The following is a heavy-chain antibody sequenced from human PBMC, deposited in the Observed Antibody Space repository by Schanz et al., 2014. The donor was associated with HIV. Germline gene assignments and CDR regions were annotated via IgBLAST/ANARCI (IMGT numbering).Heavy chain of an antibody. V-gene: IGHV1-69*09. CDR2: FIPMLGIP. CDR3: ARTDYDILTGYSLGYYGMDV. J-gene: IGHJ6*02. CDR1: GGTLSSNT. D-gene: IGHD3-9*01. Sequence: QVQLVQSGAEVKKSGSSVKVSCKASGGTLSSNTINWVRQAPGRGLEWMGGFIPMLGIPNYTQDFQGRVTLTADKSTNTVYMELRSLRSEDTAVYYCARTDYDILTGYSLGYYGMDVWGQGTTVTVSS.